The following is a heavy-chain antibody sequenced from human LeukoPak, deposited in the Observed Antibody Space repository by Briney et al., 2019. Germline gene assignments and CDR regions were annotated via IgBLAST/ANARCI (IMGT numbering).Heavy chain of an antibody. CDR2: ISGTGGST. Sequence: GGSLRLSCVASGFSFNNFGTSWVRQAPGKGLEWVSSISGTGGSTHYADSVKGRFTISRDNSKNTLYLQMNSLRAGDTAVYYCAKSSYYDSSGFYREYYFDYWGQGTLVPVSS. J-gene: IGHJ4*02. V-gene: IGHV3-23*01. CDR1: GFSFNNFG. CDR3: AKSSYYDSSGFYREYYFDY. D-gene: IGHD3-22*01.